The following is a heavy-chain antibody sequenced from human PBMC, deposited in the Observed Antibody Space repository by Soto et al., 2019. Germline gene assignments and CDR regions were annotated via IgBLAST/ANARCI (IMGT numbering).Heavy chain of an antibody. D-gene: IGHD6-19*01. CDR2: IKQDGSDK. CDR3: VRSKYSGCFDC. Sequence: GGSLRLSCVASGFTFSSYWMTWVRQAPGKGLEWVANIKQDGSDKYYVDSVKGRFLISRDNAKNSLYLQMNSLRVEDTAVYYCVRSKYSGCFDCWGQGTLVTVSS. CDR1: GFTFSSYW. V-gene: IGHV3-7*04. J-gene: IGHJ4*02.